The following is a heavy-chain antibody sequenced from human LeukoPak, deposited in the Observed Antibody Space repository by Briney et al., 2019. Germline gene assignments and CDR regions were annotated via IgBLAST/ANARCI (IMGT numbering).Heavy chain of an antibody. V-gene: IGHV3-7*01. Sequence: GGSLRLSCAASGFTFSSYAMSWVRQAPGKGLEWVANIKQDGSEKYYVDSVKGRFTISRDNAKNSLYLQMNSLRAEDTAVYYCARDYSSSSYYYYYMDVWGKGTTVTVSS. J-gene: IGHJ6*03. CDR3: ARDYSSSSYYYYYMDV. CDR1: GFTFSSYA. D-gene: IGHD6-6*01. CDR2: IKQDGSEK.